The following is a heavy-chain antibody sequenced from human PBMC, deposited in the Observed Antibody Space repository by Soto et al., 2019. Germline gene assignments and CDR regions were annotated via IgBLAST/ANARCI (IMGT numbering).Heavy chain of an antibody. CDR3: ARDPFSSTGDEGDA. CDR1: GFTFIRYN. V-gene: IGHV3-48*02. D-gene: IGHD7-27*01. CDR2: ISGTSTKI. Sequence: PEGSLRLSCAASGFTFIRYNMNWVRQAPGKGLEWISYISGTSTKIQYADSVKGRFSISRDNAKNSLYLQMNSLRDEDTAVYYCARDPFSSTGDEGDAWGHGTLVTVCS. J-gene: IGHJ5*01.